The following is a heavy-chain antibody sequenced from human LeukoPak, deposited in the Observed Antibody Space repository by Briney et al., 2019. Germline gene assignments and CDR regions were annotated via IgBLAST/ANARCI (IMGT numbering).Heavy chain of an antibody. CDR2: ISYDGSNK. CDR3: AKDPAPEGWGHFDY. J-gene: IGHJ4*02. CDR1: GFTFSSYG. Sequence: PGGSLRLSCAASGFTFSSYGMHWVRQAPGKGLEWVAVISYDGSNKYYADSVKGRFTISRDNSKNTLYLQMNSLRAEDTAVYYCAKDPAPEGWGHFDYWGQGTLVTVSS. D-gene: IGHD1-26*01. V-gene: IGHV3-30*18.